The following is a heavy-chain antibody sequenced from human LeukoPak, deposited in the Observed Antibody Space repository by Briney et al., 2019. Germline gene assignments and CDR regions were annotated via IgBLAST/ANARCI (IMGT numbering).Heavy chain of an antibody. CDR1: GYTFTSYA. J-gene: IGHJ4*02. CDR2: INTNTGNP. D-gene: IGHD5-12*01. V-gene: IGHV7-4-1*02. Sequence: ASVKVSCKASGYTFTSYAMNWVRQAPGQGLEWMGWINTNTGNPTYAQGFTGRFVFSLDTSVSTAYLQISSLEAEDTAVYYCARIPVGAARGGYSGYAGYYFDYWGQGTLVTVSS. CDR3: ARIPVGAARGGYSGYAGYYFDY.